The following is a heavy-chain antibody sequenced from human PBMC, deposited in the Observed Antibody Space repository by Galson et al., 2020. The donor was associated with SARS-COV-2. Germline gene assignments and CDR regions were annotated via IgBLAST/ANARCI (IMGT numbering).Heavy chain of an antibody. D-gene: IGHD1-26*01. J-gene: IGHJ4*02. CDR2: ISSDGSNS. Sequence: GESLKISCAASGFTFSNYVMHWVRQAPGKGPEWVAAISSDGSNSFYAASLKGRFTISRDNSKSTLYLQMNSLRAEDTAVYYCARGGEWELPYYFDYWGQGTLVTVSS. CDR3: ARGGEWELPYYFDY. CDR1: GFTFSNYV. V-gene: IGHV3-30*04.